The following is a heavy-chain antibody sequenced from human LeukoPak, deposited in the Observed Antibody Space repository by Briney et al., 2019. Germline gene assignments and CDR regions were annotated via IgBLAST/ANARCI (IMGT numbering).Heavy chain of an antibody. CDR3: AIGATSIADDTLRLDV. J-gene: IGHJ6*02. CDR1: GYTFTGYY. Sequence: GASVKVSCKASGYTFTGYYMHWVRQAPGQGLEWMGWINPNSGGTNYAQKFQGRVTMTRDTSISTAYMELSRLRSDDTAVYYCAIGATSIADDTLRLDVWGQGTTVTVSS. CDR2: INPNSGGT. V-gene: IGHV1-2*02. D-gene: IGHD6-6*01.